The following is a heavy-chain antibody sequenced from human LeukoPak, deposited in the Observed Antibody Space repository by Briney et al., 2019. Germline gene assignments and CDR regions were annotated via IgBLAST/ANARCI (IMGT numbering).Heavy chain of an antibody. CDR2: IYTSRST. CDR3: ARDNWNYRGPNWFDP. D-gene: IGHD1-7*01. CDR1: GGSISSYY. Sequence: PSETLSLTCTVSGGSISSYYWSWIRQPAGKGLEWIGRIYTSRSTNYNPSLKSRVTMSVDTSKNQFSLKLSSATAADTAVYYCARDNWNYRGPNWFDPWGQGTLVTVSS. J-gene: IGHJ5*02. V-gene: IGHV4-4*07.